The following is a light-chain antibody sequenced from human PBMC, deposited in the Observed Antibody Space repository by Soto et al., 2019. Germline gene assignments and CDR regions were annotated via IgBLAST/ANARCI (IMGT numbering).Light chain of an antibody. J-gene: IGKJ4*01. V-gene: IGKV3-20*01. Sequence: EIVLTQSPGTLSLSPGERATLSCRASQSVSSVYLAWYQQKPGQAPRLLLFGPATRATGIPDRFSGSGSETDFTLTISRLETDDFAVYYCQQYGSSPTFGGGTKVEIK. CDR1: QSVSSVY. CDR3: QQYGSSPT. CDR2: GPA.